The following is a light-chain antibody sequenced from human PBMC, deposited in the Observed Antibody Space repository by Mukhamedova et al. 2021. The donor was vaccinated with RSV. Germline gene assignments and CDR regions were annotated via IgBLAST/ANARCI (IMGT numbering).Light chain of an antibody. CDR2: AAS. Sequence: WYQRRVHGKAPNLLIYAASSSQSGVPSRFNGSGAETEFTLTISSLQPEDFAAYYCQQSHSAPYTFGQGTTLEIK. V-gene: IGKV1-39*01. CDR3: QQSHSAPYT. J-gene: IGKJ2*01.